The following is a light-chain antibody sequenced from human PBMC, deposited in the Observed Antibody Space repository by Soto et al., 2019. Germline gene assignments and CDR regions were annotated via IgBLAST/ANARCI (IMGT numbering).Light chain of an antibody. Sequence: DIQMTQSPSSLSASIGDRITITCRASQSISTYLNWYQQKPWKAPRLLIYGASTLQNGVPSRFSGSGSATDYTLTISSLQPEDFATYYCQQSFITPPLTFGGGTKVEMK. J-gene: IGKJ4*01. CDR1: QSISTY. CDR2: GAS. CDR3: QQSFITPPLT. V-gene: IGKV1-39*01.